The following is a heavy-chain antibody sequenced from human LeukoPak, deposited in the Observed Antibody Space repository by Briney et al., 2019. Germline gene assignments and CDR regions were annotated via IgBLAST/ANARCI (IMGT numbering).Heavy chain of an antibody. CDR3: ARDDSSSWWGNYYYYYGMDV. CDR1: GGTFSSYA. D-gene: IGHD6-13*01. J-gene: IGHJ6*02. Sequence: SVKVSCKASGGTFSSYAISWVRQAPGQGLEWMGRIIPILGIAKYAQKFQGRVTITADKSTITAYMELSSLRSEDTAVYYCARDDSSSWWGNYYYYYGMDVWGQGTTVTVSS. V-gene: IGHV1-69*04. CDR2: IIPILGIA.